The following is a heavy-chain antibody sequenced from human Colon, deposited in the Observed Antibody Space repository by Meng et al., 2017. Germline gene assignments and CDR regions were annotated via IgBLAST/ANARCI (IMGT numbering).Heavy chain of an antibody. CDR3: ARDYWGSLDF. Sequence: QVQLQEAGPRLVSLSQPFSLLCAVSGASVRSPEHHWGWVRQPPGKGLEWIGYARIDYANTNYNPSLKSRVNVSLDTSKNQFSLNVRSVTAADTAVYYCARDYWGSLDFWGQGILVTVSS. CDR2: ARIDYANT. V-gene: IGHV4-61*08. CDR1: GASVRSPEHH. J-gene: IGHJ4*02. D-gene: IGHD3-16*01.